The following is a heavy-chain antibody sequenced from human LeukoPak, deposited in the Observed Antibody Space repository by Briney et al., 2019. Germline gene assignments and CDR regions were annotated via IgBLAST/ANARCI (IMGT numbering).Heavy chain of an antibody. V-gene: IGHV4-31*03. CDR1: GASISGGRYF. CDR2: IYYSGTT. CDR3: ASRDYGSVDY. Sequence: PSETQSLTCSVSGASISGGRYFWSWIRQHPGKGLEWIGYIYYSGTTYYNPSLKSRVTISVDTSQNHFSLNLSSVTAADTAVYYCASRDYGSVDYWGQGTLVTVSS. D-gene: IGHD3-10*01. J-gene: IGHJ4*02.